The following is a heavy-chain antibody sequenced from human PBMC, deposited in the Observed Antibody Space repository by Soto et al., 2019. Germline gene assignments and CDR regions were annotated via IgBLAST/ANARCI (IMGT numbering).Heavy chain of an antibody. CDR2: ISAYNGNT. CDR1: GYTFTSYG. D-gene: IGHD1-1*01. Sequence: ASVKVSCKASGYTFTSYGISWVRQAPGQGLEWMGWISAYNGNTNYAQKLQGRVTMTTDTSTSTAYMELRSLRSDDTAVYYCARDQVQPERLWTGAYYHGMDVWGQGTTVTVSS. CDR3: ARDQVQPERLWTGAYYHGMDV. J-gene: IGHJ6*02. V-gene: IGHV1-18*01.